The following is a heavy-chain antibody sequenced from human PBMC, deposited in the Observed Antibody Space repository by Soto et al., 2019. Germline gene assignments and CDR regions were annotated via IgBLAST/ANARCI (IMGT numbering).Heavy chain of an antibody. V-gene: IGHV4-59*08. D-gene: IGHD2-15*01. CDR1: GGSISSYY. CDR2: IYYSGST. Sequence: SETLSLTCTVSGGSISSYYWSWIRQPPGKGLEWIGYIYYSGSTSYNPSLKSRVTISVDTSKNQFSLKLSSVTAADTAVYYCASYCSGGRCSFDYWGQGTLVTVSS. J-gene: IGHJ4*02. CDR3: ASYCSGGRCSFDY.